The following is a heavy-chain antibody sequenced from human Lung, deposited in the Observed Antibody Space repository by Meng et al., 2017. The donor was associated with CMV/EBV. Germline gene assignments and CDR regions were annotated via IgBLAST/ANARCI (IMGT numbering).Heavy chain of an antibody. CDR2: INRDGSVT. J-gene: IGHJ4*02. CDR3: TRGFLEGY. CDR1: GFTFSTYW. Sequence: HSLAASGFTFSTYWMHWVRQAPGKGLVWVSRINRDGSVTGYADSVKGRFTISRDNAKNTLYLQMNSLRAEDTAVYYCTRGFLEGYWGQGTLVTVSS. D-gene: IGHD3-3*01. V-gene: IGHV3-74*01.